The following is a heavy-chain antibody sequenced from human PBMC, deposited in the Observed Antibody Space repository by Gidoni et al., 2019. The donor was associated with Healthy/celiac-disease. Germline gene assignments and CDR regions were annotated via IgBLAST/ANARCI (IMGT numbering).Heavy chain of an antibody. Sequence: EVQLLESGGGLVQPVGSLRPSCSASRFTFGSYAMRWVRQAPGKGLEWVSGISGSGGRTYYADSVKGRFTISRDNSKNTLYLQMNSLRAEDTAVYYCAKDRLTYYDFWSGYLGFDYWGQGTLVTVSS. V-gene: IGHV3-23*01. J-gene: IGHJ4*02. CDR3: AKDRLTYYDFWSGYLGFDY. CDR2: ISGSGGRT. D-gene: IGHD3-3*01. CDR1: RFTFGSYA.